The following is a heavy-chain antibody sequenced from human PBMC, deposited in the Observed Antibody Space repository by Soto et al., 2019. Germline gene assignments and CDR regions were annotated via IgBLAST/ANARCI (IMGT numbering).Heavy chain of an antibody. J-gene: IGHJ6*02. CDR1: GYTFTGYY. CDR3: ARDRGRQQLVSSGYYYYGMDV. V-gene: IGHV1-2*02. Sequence: QVQLVQSGAEVKKPGASVKVSCKASGYTFTGYYMHWVRQAPGQGLEWMGWINPNSGGTNYAQKFQGGGTRTRDTSIRTADMERSRLRSDDTAGYYCARDRGRQQLVSSGYYYYGMDVWGQGTTVTVSS. CDR2: INPNSGGT. D-gene: IGHD6-6*01.